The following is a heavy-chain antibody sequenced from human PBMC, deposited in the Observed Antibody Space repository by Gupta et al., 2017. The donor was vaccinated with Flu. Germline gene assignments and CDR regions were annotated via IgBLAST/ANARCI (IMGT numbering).Heavy chain of an antibody. J-gene: IGHJ6*02. Sequence: APGKGLEWVSGISGSGAATYYADSVRGRFTISRDNLKNSLYLEMNNLRAEDTALYYCAKDQYSTPDYFYGMDVWGQGTTVSVSS. CDR2: ISGSGAAT. V-gene: IGHV3-23*01. CDR3: AKDQYSTPDYFYGMDV. D-gene: IGHD2-15*01.